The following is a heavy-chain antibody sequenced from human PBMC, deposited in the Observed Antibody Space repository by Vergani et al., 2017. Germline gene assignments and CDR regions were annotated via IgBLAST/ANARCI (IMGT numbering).Heavy chain of an antibody. J-gene: IGHJ6*02. CDR1: GYTFTGYY. CDR3: ARDPLCSGYNLGHYYGMDV. Sequence: QVQLVQSGAEVKKPGASVKVSCKASGYTFTGYYMHWVRQAPGQGLEWMGWINPNSGGTNYAQKFQGRVTMTRDTSISTAYMELSRLRSDDTAVYYCARDPLCSGYNLGHYYGMDVWGQGTTVTVSS. V-gene: IGHV1-2*02. D-gene: IGHD3-22*01. CDR2: INPNSGGT.